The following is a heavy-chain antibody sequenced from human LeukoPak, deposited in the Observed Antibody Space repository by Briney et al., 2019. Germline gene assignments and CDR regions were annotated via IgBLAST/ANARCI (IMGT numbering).Heavy chain of an antibody. CDR2: ISAYNGNT. J-gene: IGHJ4*02. Sequence: ASVTVSFTASGYTFTSYGISWVRQAPGQGLEWMGWISAYNGNTNYAQKLQGRVTMTTDTSTSTAYMELRSLRSDDTAVYYCARDGARNIVATILPLDYWGQGTLVTVSS. D-gene: IGHD5-12*01. CDR1: GYTFTSYG. CDR3: ARDGARNIVATILPLDY. V-gene: IGHV1-18*01.